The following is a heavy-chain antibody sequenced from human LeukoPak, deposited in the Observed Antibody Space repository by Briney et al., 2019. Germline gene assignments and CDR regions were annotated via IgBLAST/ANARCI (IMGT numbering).Heavy chain of an antibody. CDR1: GASISSGSNY. CDR2: INHSGST. CDR3: ARLRAPFQRYYDYVWGSSRLGFDY. V-gene: IGHV4-39*07. Sequence: KTSETLSLTCSVSGASISSGSNYWSWIRQPPGKGLEWIGEINHSGSTNYNPSLKSRVTISVDTSKNQFSLKLSSVTAADTAVYYCARLRAPFQRYYDYVWGSSRLGFDYWGQGTLVTVSS. D-gene: IGHD3-16*02. J-gene: IGHJ4*02.